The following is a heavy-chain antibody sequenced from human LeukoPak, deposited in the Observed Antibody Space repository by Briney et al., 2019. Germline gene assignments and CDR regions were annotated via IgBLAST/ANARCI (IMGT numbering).Heavy chain of an antibody. Sequence: SETLSLTCTVSGVSISSSNSYWGWIRQPPGKGLEWIGSIYYSGNTYYNASLKSQVSISIDTSKNQFSLKLTSVTAADTAVYHCARQTGSGLFILPGGQGTLVTVSS. CDR3: ARQTGSGLFILP. CDR2: IYYSGNT. CDR1: GVSISSSNSY. V-gene: IGHV4-39*01. J-gene: IGHJ4*02. D-gene: IGHD3/OR15-3a*01.